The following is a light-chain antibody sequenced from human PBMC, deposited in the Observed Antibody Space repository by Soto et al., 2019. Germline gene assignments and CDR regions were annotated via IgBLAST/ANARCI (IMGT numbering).Light chain of an antibody. J-gene: IGLJ2*01. Sequence: QSALTQPASMSGSPGQSITISRTGTSSDVGGYNFVSWYQQYPGKAPKLIIYEVTKRPSGISDRFSGSKSGDTASLTISGLQPEDEADYHCSSYAGPSTHVVFGGGTKLTVL. CDR1: SSDVGGYNF. CDR2: EVT. CDR3: SSYAGPSTHVV. V-gene: IGLV2-23*02.